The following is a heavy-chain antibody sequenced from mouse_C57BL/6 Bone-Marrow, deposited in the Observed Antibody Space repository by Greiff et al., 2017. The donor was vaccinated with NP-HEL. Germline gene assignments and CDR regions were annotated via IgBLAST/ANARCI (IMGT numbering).Heavy chain of an antibody. D-gene: IGHD1-1*01. CDR3: ARSGPYYYGSSFYYYAIDY. V-gene: IGHV1-78*01. J-gene: IGHJ4*01. CDR1: GYTFTDHT. Sequence: QVQLQQSDAELVKPGASVKISCKVSGYTFTDHTIHWMKQRPEQGLEWIGYIYPRDGSTKYNEKFKGKATLTADKSSSTAYMQLNSLTSEDSAVYFCARSGPYYYGSSFYYYAIDYWGQGTSVTVSS. CDR2: IYPRDGST.